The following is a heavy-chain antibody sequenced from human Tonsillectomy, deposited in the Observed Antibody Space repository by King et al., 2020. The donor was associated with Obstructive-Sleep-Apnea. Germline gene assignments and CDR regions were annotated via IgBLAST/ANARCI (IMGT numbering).Heavy chain of an antibody. CDR3: AHGAYVDTAMVDYNGMDV. CDR1: GFSLSTNGVC. J-gene: IGHJ6*02. D-gene: IGHD5-18*01. V-gene: IGHV2-5*02. Sequence: TLKESGPTLVKPTQTLTLTCTFSGFSLSTNGVCVGWIRQPPGKALEWLALIYWDDYKRYNPSLKSRLTTTKDTPKNQVVLTVTNMDPVDTATYYCAHGAYVDTAMVDYNGMDVWGQGTTVTVSS. CDR2: IYWDDYK.